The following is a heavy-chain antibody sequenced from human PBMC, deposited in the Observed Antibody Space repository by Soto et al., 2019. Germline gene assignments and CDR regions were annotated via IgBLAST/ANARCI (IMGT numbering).Heavy chain of an antibody. D-gene: IGHD6-19*01. Sequence: GASVKVSCKASGYTFTSYGISWVQQPPGQGLEWMGWISAYNGNTNYAQKLQGRVTMTTDTSTSTAYMELRSLRSDDTAVYYCARSGLAVSCTVLDYWGQGTLVTVS. V-gene: IGHV1-18*01. CDR3: ARSGLAVSCTVLDY. J-gene: IGHJ4*02. CDR2: ISAYNGNT. CDR1: GYTFTSYG.